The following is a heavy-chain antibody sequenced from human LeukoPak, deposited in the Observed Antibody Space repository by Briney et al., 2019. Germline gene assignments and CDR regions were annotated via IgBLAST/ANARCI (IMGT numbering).Heavy chain of an antibody. Sequence: SETLSLTCAVYGGSFSGYYWSWIRQPPGKGLERIGEINHSGSTNYNPSLKSRVTISVDTSKNQFSLKLSSVTAADTAVYYCARFQTRIAAAATHWFDPWGQGTLVTVSS. V-gene: IGHV4-34*01. D-gene: IGHD6-13*01. CDR3: ARFQTRIAAAATHWFDP. CDR1: GGSFSGYY. CDR2: INHSGST. J-gene: IGHJ5*02.